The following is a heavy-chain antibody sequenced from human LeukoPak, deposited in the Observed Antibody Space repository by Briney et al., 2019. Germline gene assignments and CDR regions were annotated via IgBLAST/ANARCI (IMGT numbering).Heavy chain of an antibody. CDR3: SKGRGSTLTNIDF. D-gene: IGHD4-11*01. CDR1: GFAFSSFA. Sequence: PGGSLRLSCAASGFAFSSFAMTWVRQSPGKGLEWVSSVSDSGVNTYYAGSVRGRFTVSRDNLKNILYLQMNSLTVEDTAFYYCSKGRGSTLTNIDFWGQGALVTVSS. CDR2: VSDSGVNT. J-gene: IGHJ4*02. V-gene: IGHV3-23*01.